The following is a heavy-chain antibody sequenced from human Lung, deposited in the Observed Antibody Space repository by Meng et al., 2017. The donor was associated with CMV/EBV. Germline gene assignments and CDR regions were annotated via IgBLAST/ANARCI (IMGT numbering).Heavy chain of an antibody. D-gene: IGHD3-10*01. CDR3: LRRSGGSV. V-gene: IGHV4-4*02. CDR1: GDSITNHNW. Sequence: VQWREPGPALVKPSETPSLTCAVSGDSITNHNWWAWVRQPPGKGLEWIGEIPHRGSSAYNPSLKSRVSMSIDKSKNQFSLKLTSVTAADTAVYHCLRRSGGSVWGQGTLVTVSS. J-gene: IGHJ1*01. CDR2: IPHRGSS.